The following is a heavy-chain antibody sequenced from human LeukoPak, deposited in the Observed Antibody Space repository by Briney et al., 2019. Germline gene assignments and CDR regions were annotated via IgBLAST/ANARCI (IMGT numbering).Heavy chain of an antibody. Sequence: PGGSLRLSCAASGFTFDDYGMTWVRQTPGKGLEWVSGINWNDGSTGYADSVKGRFTLHRDNANNSLYLQMNRLRAEDTAVYYCARDIYGSGPPVGDTIDYWGQGTLVTVSS. CDR1: GFTFDDYG. D-gene: IGHD3-10*01. J-gene: IGHJ4*02. CDR3: ARDIYGSGPPVGDTIDY. V-gene: IGHV3-20*04. CDR2: INWNDGST.